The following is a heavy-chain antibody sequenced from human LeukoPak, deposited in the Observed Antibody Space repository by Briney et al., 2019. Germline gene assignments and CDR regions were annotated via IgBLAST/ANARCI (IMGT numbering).Heavy chain of an antibody. CDR1: GGTFSSYA. CDR2: IIPIFGTA. J-gene: IGHJ4*02. CDR3: ARGYCSGGSCDGFDY. Sequence: VASVKVSCKASGGTFSSYAISWVRQAPGQGLEWMGGIIPIFGTANYAQKFQGRVTITADKSTSTAYMEPSSLRSEDTAVYYCARGYCSGGSCDGFDYWGQGTLVTVSS. D-gene: IGHD2-15*01. V-gene: IGHV1-69*06.